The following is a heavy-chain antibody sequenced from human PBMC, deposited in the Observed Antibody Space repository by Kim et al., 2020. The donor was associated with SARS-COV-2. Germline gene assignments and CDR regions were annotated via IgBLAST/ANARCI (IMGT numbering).Heavy chain of an antibody. J-gene: IGHJ4*02. V-gene: IGHV1-18*01. CDR2: NT. Sequence: NTNYAPKLQGRVTMTTDTSTSTAYMELRSLRSDDTAVYYCARGAAALIDYWGQGTLVTVSS. D-gene: IGHD6-25*01. CDR3: ARGAAALIDY.